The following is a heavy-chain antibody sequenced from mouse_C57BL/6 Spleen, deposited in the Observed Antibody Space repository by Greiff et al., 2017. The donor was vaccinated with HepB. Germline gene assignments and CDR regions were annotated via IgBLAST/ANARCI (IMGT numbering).Heavy chain of an antibody. Sequence: EVNVVESGGDLVKPGGSLKLSCAASGFTFSSYGMSWVRQTPDKRLEWVATISSGGSYTYYPDSVKGRFTIARDNAKNTLYLQMSSLKSEDTAMYYWARHEGDDPLDYWGQGTTLTVSS. CDR3: ARHEGDDPLDY. CDR2: ISSGGSYT. D-gene: IGHD2-12*01. J-gene: IGHJ2*01. CDR1: GFTFSSYG. V-gene: IGHV5-6*01.